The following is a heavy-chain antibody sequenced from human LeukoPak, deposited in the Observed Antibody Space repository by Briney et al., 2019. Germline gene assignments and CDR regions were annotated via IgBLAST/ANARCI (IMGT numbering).Heavy chain of an antibody. V-gene: IGHV3-7*03. CDR2: IKQDESEK. CDR1: GLFFSDVW. D-gene: IGHD3-16*01. Sequence: QPGGSLRLSCAGTGLFFSDVWMNWFRQAPGKGLEWVANIKQDESEKYCVDSVKGRFTISRDNAKKSLYLQMNSLRAEDTAVYYCARDGGPFDSWGQGTLVTVSS. CDR3: ARDGGPFDS. J-gene: IGHJ4*02.